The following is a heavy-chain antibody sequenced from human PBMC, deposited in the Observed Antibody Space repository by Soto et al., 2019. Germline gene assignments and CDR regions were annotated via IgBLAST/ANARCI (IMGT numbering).Heavy chain of an antibody. J-gene: IGHJ4*02. D-gene: IGHD6-13*01. CDR2: VYNSGST. Sequence: QGQLQESGPGLVKASETLSLTCTVSGGSISSNYWTWIRQPPGKGLEWIGYVYNSGSTNYNPSLSSRVTISEDTSKSQFSLKVNPMTAADTAVYYCARYRREAVAGYTLENWGQGILVTDSS. V-gene: IGHV4-59*01. CDR3: ARYRREAVAGYTLEN. CDR1: GGSISSNY.